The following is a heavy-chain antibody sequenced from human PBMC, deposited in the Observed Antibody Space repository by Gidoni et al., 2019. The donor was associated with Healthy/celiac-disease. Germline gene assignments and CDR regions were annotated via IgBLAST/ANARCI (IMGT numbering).Heavy chain of an antibody. CDR2: TRNKANSYTT. CDR1: GFTFSDHY. Sequence: EVQLVESGGGLVQPGGSLRLSCAASGFTFSDHYMDWVRQAPGKGLEWVGRTRNKANSYTTEYAASVKGRFTISRDDSKNSLYLQMNSLKTEDTAVYYCARVGYYEGGWGQGTMVTVSS. J-gene: IGHJ3*01. D-gene: IGHD3-22*01. V-gene: IGHV3-72*01. CDR3: ARVGYYEGG.